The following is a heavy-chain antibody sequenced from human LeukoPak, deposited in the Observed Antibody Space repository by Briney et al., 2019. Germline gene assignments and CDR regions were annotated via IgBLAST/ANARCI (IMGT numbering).Heavy chain of an antibody. CDR2: ISYDGSNK. Sequence: GGSLRLSCAASGFTFSSYAMHWVRQAPGKGLEWVAVISYDGSNKYYADSVKGRFTISRDNSKNTLYLQMNSLRAEDTAVYYCASPGQQLDPEYFQHWGQGTLVTVSS. V-gene: IGHV3-30-3*01. D-gene: IGHD6-13*01. CDR3: ASPGQQLDPEYFQH. CDR1: GFTFSSYA. J-gene: IGHJ1*01.